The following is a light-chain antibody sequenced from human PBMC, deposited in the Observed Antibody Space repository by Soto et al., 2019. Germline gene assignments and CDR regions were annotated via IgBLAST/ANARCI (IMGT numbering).Light chain of an antibody. Sequence: IVMTQSPLSLHVTTGEPASIYCRSSQSLLHSNGYTYLDWCLQKPGQSPQLLFYLGSNRASGVPHTLSRSGSGTDFTLNISRVGAEGIGFHFLMQPLQAPYTFGQRTKLEIK. J-gene: IGKJ2*01. CDR1: QSLLHSNGYTY. V-gene: IGKV2-28*01. CDR2: LGS. CDR3: MQPLQAPYT.